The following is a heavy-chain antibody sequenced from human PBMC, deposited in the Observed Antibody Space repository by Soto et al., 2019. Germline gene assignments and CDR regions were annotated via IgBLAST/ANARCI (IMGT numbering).Heavy chain of an antibody. V-gene: IGHV1-46*01. Sequence: GASVKVSCKASGYSLTSYYMHWVRQAPGQGLEWMGITNPSDGSTNYAQKFQGRVIMTSDTSTSTVYMEMSSLGSEDTAMYYCARSYVTSRPIDLWGQGTLVTVSS. CDR3: ARSYVTSRPIDL. CDR2: TNPSDGST. CDR1: GYSLTSYY. D-gene: IGHD3-10*02. J-gene: IGHJ5*02.